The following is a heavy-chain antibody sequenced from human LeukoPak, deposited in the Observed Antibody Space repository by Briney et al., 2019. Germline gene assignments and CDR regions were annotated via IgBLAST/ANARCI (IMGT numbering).Heavy chain of an antibody. V-gene: IGHV3-23*01. Sequence: GGSLRLSCAASGFTFSSYTMSWVRQAPGKGLEWVSAISGSGGRTDYAESVKGRFTISRDDSKNTVYVQLNSLRVEDAALYYCAKDSSISGPYGLDVWGQGTTVTVSS. CDR2: ISGSGGRT. D-gene: IGHD6-6*01. J-gene: IGHJ6*02. CDR1: GFTFSSYT. CDR3: AKDSSISGPYGLDV.